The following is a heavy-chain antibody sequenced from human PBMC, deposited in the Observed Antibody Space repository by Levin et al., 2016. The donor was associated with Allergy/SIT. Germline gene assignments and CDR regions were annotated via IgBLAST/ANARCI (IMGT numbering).Heavy chain of an antibody. D-gene: IGHD3-3*01. CDR2: ISGYNGNT. CDR3: ARDHRSGFWSGYYDNAMDV. Sequence: WVRQAPGQGLEWMGWISGYNGNTKYAQKVQGRVTMTTDTSTSTAYMELRSLRSDGTAVYYCARDHRSGFWSGYYDNAMDVWGQGTTVTVSS. J-gene: IGHJ6*02. V-gene: IGHV1-18*01.